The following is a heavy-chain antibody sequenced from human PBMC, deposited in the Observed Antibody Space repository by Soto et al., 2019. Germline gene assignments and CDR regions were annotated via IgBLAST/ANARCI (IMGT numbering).Heavy chain of an antibody. Sequence: EVQLVESGGDLVQPGRSLRLSCSASGFTFNNYAMHWVRQAPGKGLEWVSGISWEGGSIGYADSVKGRFTISRDNAKNSLDLDMNSLRSEDTSLYYCAKDHDEDFGYDLDYFNYWGQGTLVPVSS. CDR3: AKDHDEDFGYDLDYFNY. J-gene: IGHJ4*02. D-gene: IGHD5-12*01. CDR2: ISWEGGSI. V-gene: IGHV3-9*01. CDR1: GFTFNNYA.